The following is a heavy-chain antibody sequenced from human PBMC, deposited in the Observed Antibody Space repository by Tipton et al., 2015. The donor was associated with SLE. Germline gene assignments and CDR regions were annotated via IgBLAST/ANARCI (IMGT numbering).Heavy chain of an antibody. Sequence: QSGAEVKRPGSSVHLSCKASGGTFSRSSINWVRQAPGQGLEWIGGMIPLFGTADYAQKFEGRVTITTTESTNTVYMELRRLRSEDTAVYYCAKVAWDPTKGLLHFFDYWGQGTLVAVSS. V-gene: IGHV1-69*05. D-gene: IGHD1-26*01. CDR2: MIPLFGTA. J-gene: IGHJ4*02. CDR1: GGTFSRSS. CDR3: AKVAWDPTKGLLHFFDY.